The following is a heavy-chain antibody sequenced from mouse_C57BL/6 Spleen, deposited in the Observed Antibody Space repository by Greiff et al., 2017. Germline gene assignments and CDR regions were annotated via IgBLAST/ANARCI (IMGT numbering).Heavy chain of an antibody. CDR2: ISDGGSYT. J-gene: IGHJ4*01. D-gene: IGHD6-2*01. Sequence: EVHLVESGGGLVKPGGSLKLSCAASGFTFSSYAMSWVRQTPEKRLEWVATISDGGSYTYYPDNVKGRFTISRDNAKTNLYLQMSHLKSEDTAMYYCAREVNSLYAMDYWGQGTSVTVSS. CDR3: AREVNSLYAMDY. V-gene: IGHV5-4*01. CDR1: GFTFSSYA.